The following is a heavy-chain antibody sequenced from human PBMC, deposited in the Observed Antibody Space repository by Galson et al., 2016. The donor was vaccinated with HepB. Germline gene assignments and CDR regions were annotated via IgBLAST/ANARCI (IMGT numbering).Heavy chain of an antibody. Sequence: SLRLSCAASGFTFSSYGMHWVRQAPGKGLEWVAVIWYDGSNKYYADSVKGRFTISRDNSKNTLYLQMNSLRAEDAAVYYCARDFRRDFEYFQYWGQGTLVIVSS. D-gene: IGHD2/OR15-2a*01. J-gene: IGHJ1*01. CDR1: GFTFSSYG. CDR3: ARDFRRDFEYFQY. CDR2: IWYDGSNK. V-gene: IGHV3-33*01.